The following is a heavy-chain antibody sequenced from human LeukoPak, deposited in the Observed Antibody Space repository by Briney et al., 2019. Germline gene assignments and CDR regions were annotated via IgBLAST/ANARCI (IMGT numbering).Heavy chain of an antibody. CDR1: GGSFSGYY. V-gene: IGHV4-34*01. Sequence: PSETLSLTCAVYGGSFSGYYWSWIRQPPGKGLEWIGEINHSGSTNYNPSLKSRVTISVDTSKNQFSLKLSSVTAADTAVNYCARVKGGSYGRVLDYWGQGTLVTVSS. J-gene: IGHJ4*02. CDR2: INHSGST. CDR3: ARVKGGSYGRVLDY. D-gene: IGHD1-26*01.